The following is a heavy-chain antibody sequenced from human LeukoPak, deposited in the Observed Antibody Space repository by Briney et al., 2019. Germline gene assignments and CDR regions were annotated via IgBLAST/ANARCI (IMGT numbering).Heavy chain of an antibody. CDR2: ISYDGSNK. CDR3: AKPVCCSTSSRRVPGVYCFDY. Sequence: GRSLRLSCAASGFTFSSYAMHWVRQAPGKGLEWVAVISYDGSNKYYADSVKGRFTISRDNSKNTLYLQMNSLRAEDTAVYYCAKPVCCSTSSRRVPGVYCFDYWGQGTLVTVSS. D-gene: IGHD2-2*01. CDR1: GFTFSSYA. J-gene: IGHJ4*02. V-gene: IGHV3-30-3*01.